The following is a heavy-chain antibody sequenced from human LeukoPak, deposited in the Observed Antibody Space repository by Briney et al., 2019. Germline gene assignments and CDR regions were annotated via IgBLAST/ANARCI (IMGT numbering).Heavy chain of an antibody. Sequence: TLSLTCTVSGGSISSGDYYWSWLRQPPGKGLEWIGYIYYSGSTYYNPSLKSRVTISVDTSKNQFSLKLSSVTAADTAVYYCASCSGGSCYVMVYWGQGTLVTVSS. CDR3: ASCSGGSCYVMVY. CDR2: IYYSGST. CDR1: GGSISSGDYY. V-gene: IGHV4-30-4*08. D-gene: IGHD2-15*01. J-gene: IGHJ4*02.